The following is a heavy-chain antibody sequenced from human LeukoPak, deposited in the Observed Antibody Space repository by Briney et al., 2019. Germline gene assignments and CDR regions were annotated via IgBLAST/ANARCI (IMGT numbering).Heavy chain of an antibody. D-gene: IGHD2-15*01. CDR3: ARYCSGGSYYRDYYYGMDV. Sequence: GESLKISCKGSGYSFTSYWIGWVRQMPGKGLEWMGIIYPGDSDTRYSPSFQGQVTISADKSISTAYLQWSSLKASDTAMYYCARYCSGGSYYRDYYYGMDVWGQGTTVTVSS. V-gene: IGHV5-51*01. CDR2: IYPGDSDT. CDR1: GYSFTSYW. J-gene: IGHJ6*02.